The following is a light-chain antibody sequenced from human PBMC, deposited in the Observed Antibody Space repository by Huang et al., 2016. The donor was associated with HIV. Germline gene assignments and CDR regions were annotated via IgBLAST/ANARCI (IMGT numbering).Light chain of an antibody. CDR1: QNINTW. Sequence: DIQMTQSPSTLSACVGDRVTITCRASQNINTWFGSYQQKHGKAPDLLIYSASSLQVGVPSRCTGSGSGTEFTLTITSLQPDDLGTYYCQQYNTYLYTFGQGTKLEI. V-gene: IGKV1-5*03. J-gene: IGKJ2*01. CDR2: SAS. CDR3: QQYNTYLYT.